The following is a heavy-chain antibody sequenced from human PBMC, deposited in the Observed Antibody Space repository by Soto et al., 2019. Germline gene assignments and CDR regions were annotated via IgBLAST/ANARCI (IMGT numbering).Heavy chain of an antibody. CDR3: ARPDSSSWAASFDS. Sequence: SETLSLTCTVSGDSLSRGNYYWGWVRQPPGKGLEWIGSSSFTGNTFFNPSLKSRVNIFVDTSKNQFSLKLNSVTAADTAVYFCARPDSSSWAASFDSWGQGILVTVSS. CDR2: SSFTGNT. D-gene: IGHD6-13*01. J-gene: IGHJ4*02. CDR1: GDSLSRGNYY. V-gene: IGHV4-39*01.